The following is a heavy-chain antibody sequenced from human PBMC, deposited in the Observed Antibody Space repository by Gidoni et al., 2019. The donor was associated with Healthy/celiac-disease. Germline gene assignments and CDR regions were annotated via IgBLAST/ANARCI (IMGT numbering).Heavy chain of an antibody. V-gene: IGHV3-33*01. CDR1: GFPFSSYG. J-gene: IGHJ6*02. Sequence: QVQLVESGGGVVQPGRSLRLSCAASGFPFSSYGMHWVRQAPGKGLEWVTVIWYDGSNKYYADSVKGRFTISRDNSKNTLYLQMNSLRAEDTAVYYCARDPGYSSSWDYYYYGMDVWGQGTTVTVSS. CDR2: IWYDGSNK. D-gene: IGHD6-13*01. CDR3: ARDPGYSSSWDYYYYGMDV.